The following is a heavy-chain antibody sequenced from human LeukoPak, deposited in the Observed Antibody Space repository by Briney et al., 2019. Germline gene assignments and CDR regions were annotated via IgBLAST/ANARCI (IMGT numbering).Heavy chain of an antibody. J-gene: IGHJ4*02. CDR2: IYYSGST. CDR3: ARGSRLRAFDY. CDR1: GGSISSYY. Sequence: SETLSLTCTVSGGSISSYYWGWIRQPPGKGLEWIGSIYYSGSTYYNPSLKSRVTISVDTSKNQFSLKLSSVTAADTAVYYCARGSRLRAFDYWGQGTLVTVSS. D-gene: IGHD3-10*01. V-gene: IGHV4-39*07.